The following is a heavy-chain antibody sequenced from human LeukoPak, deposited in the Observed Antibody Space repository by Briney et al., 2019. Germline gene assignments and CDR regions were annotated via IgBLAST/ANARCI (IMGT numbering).Heavy chain of an antibody. J-gene: IGHJ1*01. D-gene: IGHD3-22*01. CDR3: ARVVQSTDSSGFYLPEYFQH. CDR1: GGSFSGYY. V-gene: IGHV4-34*01. CDR2: INHSGST. Sequence: PSETLSLTCAVYGGSFSGYYWSWIRQPPGKGLEWIGEINHSGSTNYNPSLKSRITISVDTSKNQFSLKLRSVTAADTAVYYCARVVQSTDSSGFYLPEYFQHWGQGTLVTVSS.